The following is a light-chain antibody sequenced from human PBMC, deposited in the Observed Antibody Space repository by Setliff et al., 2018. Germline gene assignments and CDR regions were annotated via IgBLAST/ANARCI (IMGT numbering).Light chain of an antibody. CDR1: NSDVGGYNY. V-gene: IGLV2-14*01. J-gene: IGLJ2*01. Sequence: SALTQPAAVSGSPGQSIAISCAGSNSDVGGYNYVSWYQQHPNKAPKLIIYEVTKRPSGVSDRFSGSKSGNTASLTISGLQADDEADYYCLSYTSETTHALFAGGTK. CDR3: LSYTSETTHAL. CDR2: EVT.